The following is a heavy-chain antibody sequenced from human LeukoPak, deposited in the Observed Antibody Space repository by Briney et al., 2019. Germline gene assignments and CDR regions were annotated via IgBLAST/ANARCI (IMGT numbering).Heavy chain of an antibody. CDR2: ITSSGNTM. J-gene: IGHJ5*02. D-gene: IGHD4-11*01. V-gene: IGHV3-48*03. Sequence: PGGSLRLSCAASGFTFSSYEMNWVRQAPGKGLEWVSFITSSGNTMYYADSVKGRFTISRGNAKNSLYLQMNSLRADDTAVYYCARLRSKYWFDPWGQGALVTVSS. CDR1: GFTFSSYE. CDR3: ARLRSKYWFDP.